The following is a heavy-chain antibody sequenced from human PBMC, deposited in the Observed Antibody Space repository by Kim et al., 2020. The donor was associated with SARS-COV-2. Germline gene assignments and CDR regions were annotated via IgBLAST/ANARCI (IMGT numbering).Heavy chain of an antibody. J-gene: IGHJ4*02. CDR2: IYPGDSDT. V-gene: IGHV5-51*01. Sequence: GESLKISCKGSGYRFSTYWIGWVRQMPGKGLEWMGIIYPGDSDTRYSPSFEGQVTISVDESINTAYLQWSNLKASDTAIYYCARHMGDFWTGFSAITFDYWGQGTLISVSS. CDR1: GYRFSTYW. D-gene: IGHD3-3*01. CDR3: ARHMGDFWTGFSAITFDY.